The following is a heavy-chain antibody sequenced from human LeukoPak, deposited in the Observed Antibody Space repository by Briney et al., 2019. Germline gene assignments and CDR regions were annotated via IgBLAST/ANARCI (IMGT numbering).Heavy chain of an antibody. Sequence: SETVSLTCDVSGGSINDRDWWTWVRQPPGKGLEWLGEIQSSGRTNYNPSLKSRVTFSINKSQNQVFLNLGSVTAADTAVYYCARGGEYDSSGYPFNAFDIWGQGTMVTVSS. CDR3: ARGGEYDSSGYPFNAFDI. V-gene: IGHV4-4*02. CDR2: IQSSGRT. D-gene: IGHD3-22*01. CDR1: GGSINDRDW. J-gene: IGHJ3*02.